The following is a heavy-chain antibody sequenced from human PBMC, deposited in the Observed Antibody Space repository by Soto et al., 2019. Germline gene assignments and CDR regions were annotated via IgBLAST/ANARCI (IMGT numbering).Heavy chain of an antibody. CDR1: VGSFSGYY. D-gene: IGHD2-8*02. CDR3: ARDKITGLFDY. V-gene: IGHV4-34*01. CDR2: INHSGST. J-gene: IGHJ4*02. Sequence: QVQLQQWGAGLLKPSETLSLTCAVYVGSFSGYYWTWIRQPPGTGLEWIGEINHSGSTNYNPSLKSRVPISVDTSKNQFSLKLTSVTAADTAVYYCARDKITGLFDYWGQGTLVTVSS.